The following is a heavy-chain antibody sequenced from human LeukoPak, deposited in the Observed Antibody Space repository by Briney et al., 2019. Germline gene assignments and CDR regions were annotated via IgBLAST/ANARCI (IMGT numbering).Heavy chain of an antibody. CDR3: ARGGQWLVLEDWFDP. V-gene: IGHV1-2*02. CDR2: INPNSGGT. J-gene: IGHJ5*02. D-gene: IGHD6-19*01. CDR1: GYTFTGYY. Sequence: ASVKVSCKASGYTFTGYYMHWVRQAPGQGLEWMGWINPNSGGTNYAQKFQGRVTMTRDTSISTAYMEPSRLRSDDTAVYYCARGGQWLVLEDWFDPWGQGTLVTVSS.